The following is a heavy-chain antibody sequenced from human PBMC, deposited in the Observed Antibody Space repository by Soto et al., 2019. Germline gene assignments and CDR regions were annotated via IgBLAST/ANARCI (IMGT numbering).Heavy chain of an antibody. CDR2: IDPSDSYT. J-gene: IGHJ6*01. CDR1: GYSFTSYW. V-gene: IGHV5-10-1*01. D-gene: IGHD5-18*01. Sequence: PGESLKISCKGSGYSFTSYWISWVRQMPGKGLEWMGRIDPSDSYTNYSPSFQGHVTISADKSISTAYLQGSSLKASDTAMYYCARQDGYSSAYGMDVWGQGTTVTVSS. CDR3: ARQDGYSSAYGMDV.